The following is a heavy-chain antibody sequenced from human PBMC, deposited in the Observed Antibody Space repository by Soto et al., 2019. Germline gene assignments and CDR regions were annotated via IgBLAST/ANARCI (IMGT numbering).Heavy chain of an antibody. CDR1: GGSISSFY. D-gene: IGHD6-13*01. V-gene: IGHV4-4*07. J-gene: IGHJ4*02. Sequence: QVQLQESGPGLVKPSETLSLTCTVSGGSISSFYWSWIRQPAGKGLEGIGRIYSGGRNNYTPSLKSRVTMSVDTSKNPFSLRLRSVTAADTAMYYCARGSSRWDYWGQGTLVTVSS. CDR3: ARGSSRWDY. CDR2: IYSGGRN.